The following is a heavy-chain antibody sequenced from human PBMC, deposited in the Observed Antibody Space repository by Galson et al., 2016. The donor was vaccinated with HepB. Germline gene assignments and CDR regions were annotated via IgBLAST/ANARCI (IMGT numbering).Heavy chain of an antibody. CDR3: ATRHFLSCYYVH. D-gene: IGHD3-3*02. V-gene: IGHV4-39*02. CDR2: VYYTGSS. J-gene: IGHJ1*01. CDR1: GASISSSIYY. Sequence: TLSLTCAVSGASISSSIYYWDWIRQPPGKGLEWIGSVYYTGSSYYNPSLKSRVTISADKSKNHLSLKMTSVAAADTAMFYCATRHFLSCYYVHWGQGAQVTVSS.